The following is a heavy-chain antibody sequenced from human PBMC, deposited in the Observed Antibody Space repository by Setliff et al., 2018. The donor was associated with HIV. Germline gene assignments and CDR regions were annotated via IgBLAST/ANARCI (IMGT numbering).Heavy chain of an antibody. CDR1: GYTFTSYG. Sequence: ASVKVSCKASGYTFTSYGISWVRQAPGQGLEWMGWISASGGSTSYAQKFQGRVTMTRDTSTSTVYMELSSLRSEDTAVYYCARASVLWFGELWYYYYGMDVWGQGTTVTVSS. J-gene: IGHJ6*02. CDR2: ISASGGST. V-gene: IGHV1-18*01. D-gene: IGHD3-10*01. CDR3: ARASVLWFGELWYYYYGMDV.